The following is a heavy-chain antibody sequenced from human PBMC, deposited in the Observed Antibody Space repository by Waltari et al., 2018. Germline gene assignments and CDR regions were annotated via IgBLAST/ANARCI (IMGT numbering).Heavy chain of an antibody. CDR2: MNPNSGNT. CDR1: GYTFTSYD. D-gene: IGHD5-18*01. Sequence: QVPLVQSGAEVKKPGASVKVSCKASGYTFTSYDINWVRQATGQGREWLGWMNPNSGNTGYAQKFQGRVTMTRNTSISTAYMELSSLRSEDTAVYYCARVYGSDTAMVWVGYYYYYMDVWGKGTTVTVSS. V-gene: IGHV1-8*01. J-gene: IGHJ6*03. CDR3: ARVYGSDTAMVWVGYYYYYMDV.